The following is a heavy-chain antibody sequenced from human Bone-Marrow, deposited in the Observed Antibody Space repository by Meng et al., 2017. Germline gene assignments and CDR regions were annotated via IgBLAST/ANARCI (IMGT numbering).Heavy chain of an antibody. CDR1: GGSISSPNW. Sequence: QVQRQEPGPGLVKPSGTLSLPCAVSGGSISSPNWWSWVRQPPGRGLEWIGEIYHSGSTTYNPSLLSRVTISVDKSKNQFSLKLSSVTAADTAIYYCARVIYRPSGHNYFDPWGQGTLVTVSS. CDR2: IYHSGST. V-gene: IGHV4-4*02. J-gene: IGHJ5*02. CDR3: ARVIYRPSGHNYFDP. D-gene: IGHD1-26*01.